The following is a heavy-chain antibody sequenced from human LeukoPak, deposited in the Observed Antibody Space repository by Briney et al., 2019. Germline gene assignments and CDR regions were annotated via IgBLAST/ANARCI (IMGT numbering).Heavy chain of an antibody. CDR3: ATWTRYHLLYGAMDV. J-gene: IGHJ6*03. D-gene: IGHD2-2*02. Sequence: ASVKVSCKASGYTFTSYYMHWVRQAPGQGLEWMGIINPSGGSTSYAQKFQGRVTMTRDTSTSTVYMELSSLRSEDTAVYYCATWTRYHLLYGAMDVWGKGTTVTVSS. CDR1: GYTFTSYY. V-gene: IGHV1-46*01. CDR2: INPSGGST.